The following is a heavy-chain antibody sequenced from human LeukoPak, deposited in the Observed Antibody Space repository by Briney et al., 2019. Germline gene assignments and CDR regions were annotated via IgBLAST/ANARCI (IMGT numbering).Heavy chain of an antibody. CDR1: GFTFSSYA. V-gene: IGHV3-23*01. CDR2: FSASGGST. CDR3: AKRLLWFGSDSSGYSDY. D-gene: IGHD3-10*01. Sequence: GGSLRLSCAASGFTFSSYAMSWVRQAPGKGLEWVSTFSASGGSTYYADSVKGRFTISRDNSKNTLYLQMNSLRAEDTAVYYCAKRLLWFGSDSSGYSDYWGQGTLVTVSS. J-gene: IGHJ4*02.